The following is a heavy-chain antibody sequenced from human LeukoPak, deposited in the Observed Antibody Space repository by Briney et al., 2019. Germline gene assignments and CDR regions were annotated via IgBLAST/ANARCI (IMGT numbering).Heavy chain of an antibody. CDR2: MYSGGTT. D-gene: IGHD3-10*01. J-gene: IGHJ4*02. V-gene: IGHV4-59*01. CDR3: ARVGTMVRGVRQMYYFDY. CDR1: DGSINGYY. Sequence: SGTLSLTCTVSDGSINGYYWSWIRQPPGKGLDWIGYMYSGGTTNYSPSLKSRVTISEDTSKNQFSLKLTSVTAADTAVYYCARVGTMVRGVRQMYYFDYWGQGTLVTVSS.